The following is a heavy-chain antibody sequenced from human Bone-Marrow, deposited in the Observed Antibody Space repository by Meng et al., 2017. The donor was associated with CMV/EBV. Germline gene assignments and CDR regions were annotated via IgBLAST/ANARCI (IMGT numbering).Heavy chain of an antibody. Sequence: GESLKISCAASGFTFSSYAMHWVRQAPGKGLEWVAVISYDGSNKYYADSVKGRFTISRDNSKNTMHLQMNSLRAGDTAVYYCARVGGYPPRGAGLVVTKYYGKDVWGQGTTVTVSS. D-gene: IGHD4-23*01. J-gene: IGHJ6*02. CDR2: ISYDGSNK. CDR1: GFTFSSYA. V-gene: IGHV3-30*04. CDR3: ARVGGYPPRGAGLVVTKYYGKDV.